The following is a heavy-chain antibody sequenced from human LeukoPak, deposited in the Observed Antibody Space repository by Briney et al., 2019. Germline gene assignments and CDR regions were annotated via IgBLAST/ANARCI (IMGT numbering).Heavy chain of an antibody. J-gene: IGHJ6*03. CDR2: IYYSGST. CDR3: ARVIYDYAREAYYYYYMDV. D-gene: IGHD3-16*01. V-gene: IGHV4-59*01. CDR1: GGSISSYY. Sequence: PETLSLTCTVSGGSISSYYWSWIRQPPGKGLEWIGYIYYSGSTNYNPSLKSRVTISVDTSKNQFSLKLSSVTAADTAVYYCARVIYDYAREAYYYYYMDVWGKGTTVTISS.